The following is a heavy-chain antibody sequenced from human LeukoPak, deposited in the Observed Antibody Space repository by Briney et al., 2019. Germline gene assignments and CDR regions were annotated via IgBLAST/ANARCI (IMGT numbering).Heavy chain of an antibody. CDR3: ARAITAAFDI. J-gene: IGHJ3*02. CDR1: GFTFSSYS. CDR2: ISSSSSYI. D-gene: IGHD1-14*01. Sequence: GGSLRLSCAASGFTFSSYSMNWVRQAPGKGLEWVSSISSSSSYIYYADSVKGRFTISRDNAKNSLYLQMNSLGAEDTAVYYCARAITAAFDIWGQGTMVTVSS. V-gene: IGHV3-21*01.